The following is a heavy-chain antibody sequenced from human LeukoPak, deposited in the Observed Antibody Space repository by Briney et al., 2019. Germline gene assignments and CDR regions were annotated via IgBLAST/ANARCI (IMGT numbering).Heavy chain of an antibody. J-gene: IGHJ6*02. CDR1: GFTFSSYG. V-gene: IGHV3-23*01. Sequence: PGGSLRLSCAASGFTFSSYGMHWVRQAPGKGLEWVSAISGSGGSTYYADSVKGRFTISRDNSKNTLYLQMNSLRAEDTAVYYCAKVSDPIAVAGYYYYGMDVWGQGTTVTVSS. CDR3: AKVSDPIAVAGYYYYGMDV. CDR2: ISGSGGST. D-gene: IGHD6-19*01.